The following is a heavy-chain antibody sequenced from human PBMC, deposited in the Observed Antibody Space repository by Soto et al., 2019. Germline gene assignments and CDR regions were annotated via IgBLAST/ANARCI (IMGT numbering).Heavy chain of an antibody. V-gene: IGHV3-30-3*01. CDR3: ARVASSGWYYFDY. CDR2: ISYDGSNK. Sequence: GGSLRLSCAASGFTFSSYAMHWVRQAPGKGLEWVAVISYDGSNKYYADSVKGRFTISRDNSKNTLYLQMNSLRAEDTAVYYCARVASSGWYYFDYWGQGTLVTVSS. J-gene: IGHJ4*02. CDR1: GFTFSSYA. D-gene: IGHD6-19*01.